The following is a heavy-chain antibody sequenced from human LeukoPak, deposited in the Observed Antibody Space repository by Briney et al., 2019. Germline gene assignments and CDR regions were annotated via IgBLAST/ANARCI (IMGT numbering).Heavy chain of an antibody. Sequence: ASVKVSCKASGYTFTGYYMHWVRQAPGQGLEWMGWINPKSGGTNYGKKFQGRVTMTRDTSINTAYMELSRLRSDDTAVYYCARVMDYGGNRENFDYWGQGTLVTVSS. CDR2: INPKSGGT. D-gene: IGHD4-23*01. CDR1: GYTFTGYY. CDR3: ARVMDYGGNRENFDY. V-gene: IGHV1-2*02. J-gene: IGHJ4*02.